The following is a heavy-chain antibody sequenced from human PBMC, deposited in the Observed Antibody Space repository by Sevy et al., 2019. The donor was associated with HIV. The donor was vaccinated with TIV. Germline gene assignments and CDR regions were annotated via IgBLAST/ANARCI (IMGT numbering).Heavy chain of an antibody. Sequence: ASVKVSCKVSGYTLNYFSMHWVRQAPGKGLEWMGGFEEDGEILYAQKFQGRVTMTEDTFTDTVYMELSRLRPEDTAVYYCATDIVVGRDYWGQRTLLTVSS. CDR2: FEEDGEI. V-gene: IGHV1-24*01. CDR3: ATDIVVGRDY. D-gene: IGHD2-2*01. CDR1: GYTLNYFS. J-gene: IGHJ4*02.